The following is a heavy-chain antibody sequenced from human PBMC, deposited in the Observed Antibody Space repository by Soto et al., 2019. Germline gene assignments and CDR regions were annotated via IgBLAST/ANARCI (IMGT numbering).Heavy chain of an antibody. Sequence: VQLLQSGGGLIQPGGSLRLSCAASGFTFSNYAMSWVRQAPGKGLEWVSAISANAGDTSYADSVQGRFTISRDNSKKALYLQMNSLRAEDTAIYYCAKPQTSMVSYYYGMDVWGQGTTVTVAS. CDR2: ISANAGDT. J-gene: IGHJ6*02. V-gene: IGHV3-23*01. CDR3: AKPQTSMVSYYYGMDV. D-gene: IGHD2-8*01. CDR1: GFTFSNYA.